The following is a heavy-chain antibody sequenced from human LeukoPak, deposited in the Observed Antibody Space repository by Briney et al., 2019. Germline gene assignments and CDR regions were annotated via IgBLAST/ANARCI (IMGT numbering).Heavy chain of an antibody. D-gene: IGHD3-22*01. Sequence: ASVTVSCKASGYTFTSYGISWVRQAPGQGLEWMGWISAYNGNTNYAQKLQGRVTMTTDTSTSTAYMELRSLRSDDTAVYYCARETRSPYYYDSSGYLVDYWGQGTLVTVSS. J-gene: IGHJ4*02. CDR1: GYTFTSYG. CDR2: ISAYNGNT. V-gene: IGHV1-18*01. CDR3: ARETRSPYYYDSSGYLVDY.